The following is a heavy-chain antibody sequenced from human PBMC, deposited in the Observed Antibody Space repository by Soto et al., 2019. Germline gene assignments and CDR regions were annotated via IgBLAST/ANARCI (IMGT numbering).Heavy chain of an antibody. J-gene: IGHJ6*03. Sequence: PSETLSLTCTVSGDSIRSYYWSWIRQPPGKGLERIGDIYYSGSTNYKPSLKSRVTISVDTSKNLFSLKINSVTAADKAVYYCARQNMWNSQDNYTDVWGKRISVTVS. CDR1: GDSIRSYY. CDR3: ARQNMWNSQDNYTDV. CDR2: IYYSGST. V-gene: IGHV4-59*08. D-gene: IGHD1-7*01.